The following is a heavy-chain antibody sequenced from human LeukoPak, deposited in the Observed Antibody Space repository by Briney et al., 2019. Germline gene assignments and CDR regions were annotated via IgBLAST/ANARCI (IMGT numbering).Heavy chain of an antibody. CDR1: GDSISSYN. CDR2: IYYSGGT. CDR3: ARHVTISGPYDASDI. V-gene: IGHV4-59*08. D-gene: IGHD5-24*01. Sequence: SEALSLTCTVSGDSISSYNWSWIPQPQGKGLEWIGYIYYSGGTDYNPSLKSRVTISVETSKNQFSLKLRSVTAADTAVYYCARHVTISGPYDASDIWGQGTMVTVSP. J-gene: IGHJ3*02.